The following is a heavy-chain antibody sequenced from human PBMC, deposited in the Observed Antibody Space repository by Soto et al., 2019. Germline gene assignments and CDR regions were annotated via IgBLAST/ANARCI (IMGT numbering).Heavy chain of an antibody. V-gene: IGHV3-48*01. J-gene: IGHJ3*01. D-gene: IGHD3-22*01. CDR3: ARDQLYYNDISGRPLNVFDF. Sequence: GGSLRLSCAASGFTFRNYGMNWVRQAPGKGLEWVSYIGIGSSTKYYADSVKGRFTISRDNAKNSLYLQMNSLRAEDTAVYYCARDQLYYNDISGRPLNVFDFGGKGKMVTVPS. CDR2: IGIGSSTK. CDR1: GFTFRNYG.